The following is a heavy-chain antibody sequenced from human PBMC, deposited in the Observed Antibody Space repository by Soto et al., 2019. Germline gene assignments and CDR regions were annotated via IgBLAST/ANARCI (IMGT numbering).Heavy chain of an antibody. D-gene: IGHD2-15*01. CDR2: SVPTLGMA. CDR1: GDTFTDHT. V-gene: IGHV1-69*02. J-gene: IGHJ4*02. Sequence: QVHLVQSGAEVKKPGSSVKVSCKASGDTFTDHTVTWVRQAPGQGLEWMGRSVPTLGMANYAQTFQGRVMITADTSMTTAYLELTGLTSDDSAVYYWSSGDCSGGRCYSDFDFWGQGTLVTVSS. CDR3: SSGDCSGGRCYSDFDF.